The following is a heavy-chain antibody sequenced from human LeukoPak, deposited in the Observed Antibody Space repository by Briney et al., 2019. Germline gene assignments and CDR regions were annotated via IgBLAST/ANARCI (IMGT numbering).Heavy chain of an antibody. CDR1: GYTFTSYA. CDR2: INTNTGNP. CDR3: ASNPSGWYYYYGMDV. V-gene: IGHV7-4-1*02. Sequence: ASVKVSCKASGYTFTSYAMNWLRQAPGQGLEWMGWINTNTGNPTYAQGFTGRFVFSLDTSVSTAYLQISSLKAEDTAVYYCASNPSGWYYYYGMDVWGQGTTVTVSS. J-gene: IGHJ6*02. D-gene: IGHD6-19*01.